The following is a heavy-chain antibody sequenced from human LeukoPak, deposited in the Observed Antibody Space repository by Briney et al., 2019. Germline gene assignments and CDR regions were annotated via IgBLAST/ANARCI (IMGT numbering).Heavy chain of an antibody. CDR1: GFTFSSYA. Sequence: GSLRLSCAASGFTFSSYAMSWVRQAPGKGLEWVSAISGSGGSTYYADSVKGRFTISRDNSKNTLYLQMNSLRAEDTAVYCCAKGGYGGNPGFQAFDIWGQGTMVTVSS. V-gene: IGHV3-23*01. J-gene: IGHJ3*02. D-gene: IGHD4-23*01. CDR2: ISGSGGST. CDR3: AKGGYGGNPGFQAFDI.